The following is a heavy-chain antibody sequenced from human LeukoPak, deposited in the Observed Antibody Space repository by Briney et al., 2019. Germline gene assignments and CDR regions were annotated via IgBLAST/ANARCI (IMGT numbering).Heavy chain of an antibody. CDR1: GFTFSSYS. V-gene: IGHV3-21*01. J-gene: IGHJ4*02. CDR3: ARDSTTVVTFDY. D-gene: IGHD4-23*01. Sequence: GGSLRLSCAASGFTFSSYSMNWVRQAPGKGLEWVSSISSSSSYIYYADSVKGRFTISRDNAKNSLYLQMNSLRAEDTAVYYCARDSTTVVTFDYWGQGTLVAVSS. CDR2: ISSSSSYI.